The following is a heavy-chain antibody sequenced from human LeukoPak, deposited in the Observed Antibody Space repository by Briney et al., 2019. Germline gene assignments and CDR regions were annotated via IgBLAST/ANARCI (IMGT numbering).Heavy chain of an antibody. CDR1: GYTFTGYY. D-gene: IGHD3-9*01. Sequence: ASVKVSCKASGYTFTGYYMHWVRQAPGQGLEWMGWINPNSGGTNYAQKFQGRVTMTRDTSISTAYMELSRLRSDDTAVYYCARDSGYDILTGLTTFDYWGQGTLVTVSS. CDR2: INPNSGGT. V-gene: IGHV1-2*02. J-gene: IGHJ4*02. CDR3: ARDSGYDILTGLTTFDY.